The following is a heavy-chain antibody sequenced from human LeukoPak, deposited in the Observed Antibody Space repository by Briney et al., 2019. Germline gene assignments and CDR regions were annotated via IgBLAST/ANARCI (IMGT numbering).Heavy chain of an antibody. CDR2: IYPGDSDT. Sequence: GEPLKISCKGSGYSFTSYWIGWVRQMPGKGLEWMGIIYPGDSDTRYSPSFQGQVTISADTSTSTTYLQWSSLKASDTAMYYCARRGFGGSSTPKSYDSWGQGTLVTVSS. V-gene: IGHV5-51*01. D-gene: IGHD1-26*01. CDR1: GYSFTSYW. CDR3: ARRGFGGSSTPKSYDS. J-gene: IGHJ4*02.